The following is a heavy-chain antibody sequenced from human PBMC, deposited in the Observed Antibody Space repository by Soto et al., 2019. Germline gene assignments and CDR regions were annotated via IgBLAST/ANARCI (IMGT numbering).Heavy chain of an antibody. CDR2: IYYSGST. CDR1: GGSISGHY. V-gene: IGHV4-59*08. Sequence: SETLTLTCTISGGSISGHYWTWIRQSPGKGLEYIGYIYYSGSTNYNPSLNSRVTISADTSKNQFSLKLSSVTAADTAVYYCGRISSQGDLAYWGQGTLVTVSS. CDR3: GRISSQGDLAY. J-gene: IGHJ4*02. D-gene: IGHD2-21*01.